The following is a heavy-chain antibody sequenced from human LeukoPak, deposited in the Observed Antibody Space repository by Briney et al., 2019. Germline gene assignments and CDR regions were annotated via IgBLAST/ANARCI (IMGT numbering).Heavy chain of an antibody. V-gene: IGHV3-7*03. D-gene: IGHD6-19*01. CDR3: ARYNSAWKTDDY. CDR1: GFTFNSYW. Sequence: PGGSLRLSCAVSGFTFNSYWMTWVRQAPGKGLEWVADIRQDGSDKYYAGSVKGRFTISRDNAKNSLYLQMNSLRAEDTAVYFCARYNSAWKTDDYWGQGTLVTVSS. CDR2: IRQDGSDK. J-gene: IGHJ4*02.